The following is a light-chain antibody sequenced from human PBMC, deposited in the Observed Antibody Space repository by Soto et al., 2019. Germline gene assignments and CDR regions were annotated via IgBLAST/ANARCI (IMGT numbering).Light chain of an antibody. J-gene: IGLJ1*01. CDR1: SSHVDGFNY. CDR3: CSYAGSYSYA. V-gene: IGLV2-11*01. CDR2: DVN. Sequence: SVMASPRSVYGPPVQAVTISSTRTSSHVDGFNYVSRYQQHPGNAPKLLIYDVNKRPSGVPDRFSGSKSGSTASLTISGLQAEDEAAYYCCSYAGSYSYAFATGTKVTV.